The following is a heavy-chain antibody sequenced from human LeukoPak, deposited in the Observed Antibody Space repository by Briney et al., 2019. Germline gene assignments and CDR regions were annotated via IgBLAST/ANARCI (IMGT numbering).Heavy chain of an antibody. CDR1: GFTFSNFG. CDR2: ISGSGGST. J-gene: IGHJ4*02. CDR3: ARDGIAAAGTQTYFDY. V-gene: IGHV3-23*01. D-gene: IGHD6-13*01. Sequence: GGSLRLSCAASGFTFSNFGMSWVRQAPEKGLEWVSGISGSGGSTYYADSVKGRFTISRDNSKNTLYLQMNSLRAEDTAVYYCARDGIAAAGTQTYFDYWGQGTLVTVSS.